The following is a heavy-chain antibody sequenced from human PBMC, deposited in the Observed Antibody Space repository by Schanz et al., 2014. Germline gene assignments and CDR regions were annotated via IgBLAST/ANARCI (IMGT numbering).Heavy chain of an antibody. CDR2: VFPNGIT. V-gene: IGHV4-61*02. D-gene: IGHD1-1*01. CDR3: ARDTTWRLDL. CDR1: GGSIRSGTYY. Sequence: QVQLQESGPGLVKPSQTLSLTCTVSGGSIRSGTYYWSWIRQPAGKALEWVGRVFPNGITNYNPSRKSRSTISLDPSKNHFSLTLTSRTAADTAVYYCARDTTWRLDLWGRGTLVTVSS. J-gene: IGHJ2*01.